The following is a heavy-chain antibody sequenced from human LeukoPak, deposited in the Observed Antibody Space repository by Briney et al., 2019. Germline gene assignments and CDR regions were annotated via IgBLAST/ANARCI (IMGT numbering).Heavy chain of an antibody. J-gene: IGHJ5*02. CDR1: GDSLNTYY. Sequence: SETLSLTCTVSGDSLNTYYWTWIRQTPGKELEWIGFVASSGTSNYNPSLKSRVSISIDTSKNQFSLALTPVTPADTAVYYCARVVRGVVTSNWFDPWGQGTLVSVSS. V-gene: IGHV4-59*01. D-gene: IGHD2-21*02. CDR3: ARVVRGVVTSNWFDP. CDR2: VASSGTS.